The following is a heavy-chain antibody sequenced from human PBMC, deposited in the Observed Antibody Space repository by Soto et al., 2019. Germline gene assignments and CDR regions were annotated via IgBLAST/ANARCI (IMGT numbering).Heavy chain of an antibody. CDR3: ARGKGMEENYYYYGMDV. CDR1: GYSFSTHA. D-gene: IGHD1-1*01. J-gene: IGHJ6*02. V-gene: IGHV1-3*01. CDR2: INGGNGNT. Sequence: ASVKVSCKASGYSFSTHAMHWVRQAPGQGLEWMGWINGGNGNTKYSQKLRDRVTITRDTSASTGYMELSSLRSEDTAVYYCARGKGMEENYYYYGMDVWGQGTTVTVSS.